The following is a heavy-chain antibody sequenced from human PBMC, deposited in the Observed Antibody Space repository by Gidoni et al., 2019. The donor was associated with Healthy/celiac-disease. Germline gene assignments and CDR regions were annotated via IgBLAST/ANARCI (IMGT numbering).Heavy chain of an antibody. J-gene: IGHJ3*02. D-gene: IGHD3-22*01. CDR3: ARARYDSSGYDAFDI. Sequence: VQLVQSGAEVKKPGSSVKVSCKASGGTFSSYAISWVRQAPGQGLEWMGGIIPIFGTANYAQKVQGRVTMTADESTSTAYMELSSLRSEDTAVYYCARARYDSSGYDAFDIWGQGTMVTVSS. CDR2: IIPIFGTA. CDR1: GGTFSSYA. V-gene: IGHV1-69*01.